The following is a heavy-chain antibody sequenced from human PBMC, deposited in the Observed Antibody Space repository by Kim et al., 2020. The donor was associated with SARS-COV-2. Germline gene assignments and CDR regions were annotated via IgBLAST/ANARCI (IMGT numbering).Heavy chain of an antibody. D-gene: IGHD6-13*01. CDR3: ARRGYSGPRENP. J-gene: IGHJ5*02. V-gene: IGHV4-39*01. CDR2: IYYSGST. Sequence: SETLSLTCTVSGGSISSSSYYWGWIRQPPGKGLEWFGSIYYSGSTYYNPSLKSRVTISVDTSKIQFSLKLSSVTAADTAVYYCARRGYSGPRENPWGQGTLVTVSS. CDR1: GGSISSSSYY.